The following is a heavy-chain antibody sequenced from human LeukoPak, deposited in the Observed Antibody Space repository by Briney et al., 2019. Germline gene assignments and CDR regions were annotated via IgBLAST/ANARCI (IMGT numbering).Heavy chain of an antibody. V-gene: IGHV1-18*01. CDR3: ARDRRDWFDS. CDR1: GYTFVSFG. J-gene: IGHJ5*01. CDR2: VSA. Sequence: GASVKVSCKASGYTFVSFGITWVRQAPGQGLEWMGWVSANRVTMTTDTSTNTAYLEVRSLRSDDTAVYYCARDRRDWFDSWGQGTLVTASS.